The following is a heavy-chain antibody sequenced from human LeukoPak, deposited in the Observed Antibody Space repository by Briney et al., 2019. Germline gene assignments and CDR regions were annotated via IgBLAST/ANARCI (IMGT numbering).Heavy chain of an antibody. CDR1: GFTFSSYQ. Sequence: PGGSLRLSCAASGFTFSSYQMHWVRQAPGKGLEWVSYISPSGPTIYYADSVKGRFTISRDNAKNSLYLQMNSLRAEDTAVYYCARWDSGWYIDYWGQGTLVTVSS. D-gene: IGHD6-19*01. CDR2: ISPSGPTI. CDR3: ARWDSGWYIDY. J-gene: IGHJ4*02. V-gene: IGHV3-48*03.